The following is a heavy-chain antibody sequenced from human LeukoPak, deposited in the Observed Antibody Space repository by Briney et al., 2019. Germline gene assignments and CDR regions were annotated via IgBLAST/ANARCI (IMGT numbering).Heavy chain of an antibody. D-gene: IGHD3-10*01. CDR1: GGSISSGGYS. J-gene: IGHJ4*02. CDR3: AREVPGGSGSFHLDY. Sequence: SQTLSLTCAVSGGSISSGGYSWGWIRQPPGKGLEWIGYIYHSGSTYYNPSLKSRVTISVDRSKNQFSLKLSSVTAADTAVYYCAREVPGGSGSFHLDYWGQGTLVTVSS. CDR2: IYHSGST. V-gene: IGHV4-30-2*01.